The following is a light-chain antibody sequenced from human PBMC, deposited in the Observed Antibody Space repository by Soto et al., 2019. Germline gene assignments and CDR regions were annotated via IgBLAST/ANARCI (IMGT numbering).Light chain of an antibody. Sequence: QSVLTQPPSVSGAPGQRVTISCTVSSSNIGAGYDVHWYQQLPGTAPKLLIYANSNRPSGVPDRFSGSKSGTSASLAITGLQAEDEADYYCQSYDSSLSAWVFGGGTQLTVL. CDR1: SSNIGAGYD. J-gene: IGLJ3*02. V-gene: IGLV1-40*01. CDR3: QSYDSSLSAWV. CDR2: ANS.